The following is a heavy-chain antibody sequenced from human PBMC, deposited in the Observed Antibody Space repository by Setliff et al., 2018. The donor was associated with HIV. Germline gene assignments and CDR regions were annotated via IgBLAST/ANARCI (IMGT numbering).Heavy chain of an antibody. CDR3: ARVGDYNFWSGYKYNYYYGMDV. D-gene: IGHD3-3*01. V-gene: IGHV3-53*05. J-gene: IGHJ6*04. Sequence: GGSLRLSCAASGLTDTYNYMSWVRQAPGKGLEWVSVIYAGGSTYYADSVKGRFTISRDNSKNTVYLQMNSLRVEDTAVYYCARVGDYNFWSGYKYNYYYGMDVWGKGTTVTVSS. CDR1: GLTDTYNY. CDR2: IYAGGST.